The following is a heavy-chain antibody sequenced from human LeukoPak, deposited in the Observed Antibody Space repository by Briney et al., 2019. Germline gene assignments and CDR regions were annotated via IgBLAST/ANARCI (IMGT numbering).Heavy chain of an antibody. D-gene: IGHD6-19*01. CDR1: GFTLSPYE. V-gene: IGHV3-48*03. Sequence: GGSLRLSCAASGFTLSPYEMNWVRQAPGKGLEWVSYISSGGETMYYADSVKGRFTISRDSAKNSLYLQMNSLRVEDTAVYYCARVVSSVDYWGQGTLVTVSS. CDR2: ISSGGETM. J-gene: IGHJ4*02. CDR3: ARVVSSVDY.